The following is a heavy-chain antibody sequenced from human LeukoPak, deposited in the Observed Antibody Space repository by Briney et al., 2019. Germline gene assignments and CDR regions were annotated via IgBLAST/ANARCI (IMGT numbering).Heavy chain of an antibody. V-gene: IGHV4-4*09. CDR1: GDSISTYY. CDR2: ICNSGGT. J-gene: IGHJ5*02. CDR3: ATTGRPNNSGWYRWFDP. Sequence: PSETLSLTCTVSGDSISTYYWSWIRQPPGKGLEWIGCICNSGGTNYNPSLKSRVTISVDTSKNQFSLNLSSVTAADTAVYYCATTGRPNNSGWYRWFDPWGQGTLVTVSS. D-gene: IGHD6-19*01.